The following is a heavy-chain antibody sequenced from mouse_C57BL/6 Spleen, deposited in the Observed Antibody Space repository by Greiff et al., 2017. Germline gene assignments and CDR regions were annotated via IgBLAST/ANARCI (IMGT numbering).Heavy chain of an antibody. CDR2: ISYDGSN. J-gene: IGHJ1*03. CDR1: GYSITSGYY. D-gene: IGHD1-1*01. V-gene: IGHV3-6*01. Sequence: EVKLEESGPGLVKPSQSLSLTCSVTGYSITSGYYWNWIRQFPGNKLEWMGYISYDGSNNYNPSLKNLISITRDTSKNQFFLKLNSLTTEDTATYYCAHYYGSSYWYFDVCGTGTTVTVSS. CDR3: AHYYGSSYWYFDV.